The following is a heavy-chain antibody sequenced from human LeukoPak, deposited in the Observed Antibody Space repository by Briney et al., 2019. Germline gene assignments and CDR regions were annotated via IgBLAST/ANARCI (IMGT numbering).Heavy chain of an antibody. CDR2: IKQDGSEK. CDR1: GFTFSSYW. V-gene: IGHV3-7*01. Sequence: PGGSLRLSCAASGFTFSSYWMSWVRQAPGKGLEWVANIKQDGSEKYYVDSVKGRFTISRDNAENSLYLQMNSLRAEDTAVYYCARVKLRSGRIFDYWGQGTLVTVSS. J-gene: IGHJ4*02. CDR3: ARVKLRSGRIFDY. D-gene: IGHD6-19*01.